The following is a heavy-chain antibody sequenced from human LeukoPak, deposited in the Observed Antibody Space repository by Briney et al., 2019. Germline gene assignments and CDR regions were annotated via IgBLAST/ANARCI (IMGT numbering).Heavy chain of an antibody. Sequence: PSETLSLTCTVSGGSISSYYWSWIRQPPGKGLEWIGYIYYSGSTNYNPSLKSRVTISVDTSKNQFSLKLSSVTAADTAVYYCARGTRGGYDFWSGYSNFDYWGQGTLVTVSS. V-gene: IGHV4-59*01. CDR2: IYYSGST. J-gene: IGHJ4*02. D-gene: IGHD3-3*01. CDR1: GGSISSYY. CDR3: ARGTRGGYDFWSGYSNFDY.